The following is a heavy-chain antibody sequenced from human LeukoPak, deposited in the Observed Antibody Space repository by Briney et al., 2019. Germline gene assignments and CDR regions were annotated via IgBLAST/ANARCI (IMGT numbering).Heavy chain of an antibody. V-gene: IGHV1-46*03. Sequence: ASVKVSCKASGYTFTSYYMHWVRQAPGQGLEWMGIINPSGGSTSYAQKFQGRVTMTRDTSTSTVYMEPSSLRSEDTAVYYCARGGGYYDFWSGYYPVDYWGQGTLVTVSS. CDR1: GYTFTSYY. CDR2: INPSGGST. J-gene: IGHJ4*02. CDR3: ARGGGYYDFWSGYYPVDY. D-gene: IGHD3-3*01.